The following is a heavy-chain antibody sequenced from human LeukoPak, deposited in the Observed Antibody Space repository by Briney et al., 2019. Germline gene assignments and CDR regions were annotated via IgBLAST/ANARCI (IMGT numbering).Heavy chain of an antibody. V-gene: IGHV3-74*01. J-gene: IGHJ5*02. CDR3: ARSKEESYSYTLDP. D-gene: IGHD2-21*01. CDR2: LNRGGDTT. CDR1: GFTFSSYM. Sequence: PGGSLRLSCAASGFTFSSYMMHWVRQAPGKGLGGVSRLNRGGDTTTYADSVKGRFTISRDNAKNTLYLQMNSLRVEDTAVYYCARSKEESYSYTLDPWGQGILVTVSS.